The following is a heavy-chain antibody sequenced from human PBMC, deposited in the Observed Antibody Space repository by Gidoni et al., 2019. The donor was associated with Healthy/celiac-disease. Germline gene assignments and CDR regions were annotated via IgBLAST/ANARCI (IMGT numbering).Heavy chain of an antibody. Sequence: EVQLVESGGGLVQPGGSLRLSCAASGFTFSSYWMHWVRQAPGKGLVWVSRINSDGSSTSYADSVKGRFTISRDNAKNTLYLQMNSLRAEDTAVYYCARGPPQVYYYDSSGYYSFQHWGQGTLVTVSS. CDR1: GFTFSSYW. J-gene: IGHJ1*01. V-gene: IGHV3-74*01. D-gene: IGHD3-22*01. CDR3: ARGPPQVYYYDSSGYYSFQH. CDR2: INSDGSST.